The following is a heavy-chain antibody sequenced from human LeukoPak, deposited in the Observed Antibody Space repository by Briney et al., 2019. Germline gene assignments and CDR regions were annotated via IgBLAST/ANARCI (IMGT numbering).Heavy chain of an antibody. CDR1: GFSVSSNY. V-gene: IGHV3-30*02. CDR2: IRFDGNTQ. CDR3: AKDRSGYSYGLFDD. D-gene: IGHD5-18*01. J-gene: IGHJ4*02. Sequence: SGGSLRLSCAASGFSVSSNYMSWVRQAPGKGLEWVAFIRFDGNTQYYADSVKGRFTISRDNSKNALYLELNYLRAEDTALYYCAKDRSGYSYGLFDDWGQGTLVTVSS.